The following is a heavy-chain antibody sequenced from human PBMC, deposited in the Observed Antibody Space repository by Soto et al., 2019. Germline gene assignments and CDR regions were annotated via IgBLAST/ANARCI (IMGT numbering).Heavy chain of an antibody. CDR2: IIPIFGTA. CDR1: GGTFSSYA. V-gene: IGHV1-69*13. Sequence: GASVKVSCKASGGTFSSYAISWVRQAPGQGLEWMGGIIPIFGTANYAQKFQGRVTITADESTSTAYMELSSLRSEDTAVYYCARAHVLRYFDWPYYYYGMDVWGQGTTVTVSS. CDR3: ARAHVLRYFDWPYYYYGMDV. D-gene: IGHD3-9*01. J-gene: IGHJ6*02.